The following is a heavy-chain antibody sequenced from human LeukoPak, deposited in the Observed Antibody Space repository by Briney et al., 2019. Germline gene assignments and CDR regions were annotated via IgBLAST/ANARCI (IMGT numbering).Heavy chain of an antibody. V-gene: IGHV1-2*02. D-gene: IGHD3-9*01. CDR1: GYTFTGYY. CDR3: ARDQVPHYDILTGYPYYYMDV. Sequence: ASVKVSCKASGYTFTGYYMHWVRQAPGQGLEWMGWINPNSGGTNYAQKFQGRVTMTTDTSTSTAYMELRSLRSDDTAAYYCARDQVPHYDILTGYPYYYMDVWGKGTTVTVSS. J-gene: IGHJ6*03. CDR2: INPNSGGT.